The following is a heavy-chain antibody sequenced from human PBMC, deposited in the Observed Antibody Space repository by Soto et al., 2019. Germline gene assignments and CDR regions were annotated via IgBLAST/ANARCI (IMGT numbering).Heavy chain of an antibody. Sequence: GASVKVSCKASGHTFTGYGISWVRQAPGQGLEWMGWISAYNGNTNYAQKLQGRVTMTTDTSTSTAYMELRSLRSDDTAVYYCARDRVTFGGVIPRNYWGQGTLVTVSS. CDR2: ISAYNGNT. V-gene: IGHV1-18*04. D-gene: IGHD3-16*02. J-gene: IGHJ4*02. CDR3: ARDRVTFGGVIPRNY. CDR1: GHTFTGYG.